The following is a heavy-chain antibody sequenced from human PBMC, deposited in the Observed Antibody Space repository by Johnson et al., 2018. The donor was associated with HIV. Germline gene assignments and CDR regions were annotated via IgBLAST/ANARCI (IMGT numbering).Heavy chain of an antibody. CDR1: GFTFSNYW. V-gene: IGHV3-7*01. CDR2: INRDGSEK. Sequence: VQLVESGGRLVQPGGSLGLSCVTSGFTFSNYWMSWVRQAPGKGLEWVASINRDGSEKYYVDSVRGRFSVSRDNAKNSLYLQMNSLRAEDTAVYYCARPGVVVTPPDAFDIWGQGTMVTVSS. J-gene: IGHJ3*02. D-gene: IGHD3-22*01. CDR3: ARPGVVVTPPDAFDI.